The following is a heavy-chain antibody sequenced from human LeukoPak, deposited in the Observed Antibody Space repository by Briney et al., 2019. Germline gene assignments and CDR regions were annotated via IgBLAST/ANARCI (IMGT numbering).Heavy chain of an antibody. V-gene: IGHV4-39*01. Sequence: SETLSLTCTVSGGSISSSSYYWGWIRQPPGKGLEWIGSIYYSGSTYYNPSLKSRVTISVDTSKDQFSLKLSSVTAADTAVYFCASRATWTRWLPIRHWGQGTLVTVSS. D-gene: IGHD5-24*01. J-gene: IGHJ4*02. CDR1: GGSISSSSYY. CDR3: ASRATWTRWLPIRH. CDR2: IYYSGST.